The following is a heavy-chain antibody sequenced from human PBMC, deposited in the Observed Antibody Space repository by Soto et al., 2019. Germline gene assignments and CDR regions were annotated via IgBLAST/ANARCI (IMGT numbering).Heavy chain of an antibody. Sequence: GASVKVSCKASGGTFSSYAISWVRQAPGQGLEWMGGIIPIFGTANYAQKFQGRVTITADESTSTAYMELSSLRSEDTAVYYCARTPGVTMIVAFENYYFDYWGQGTLVTVSS. CDR3: ARTPGVTMIVAFENYYFDY. CDR1: GGTFSSYA. D-gene: IGHD3-22*01. V-gene: IGHV1-69*13. J-gene: IGHJ4*02. CDR2: IIPIFGTA.